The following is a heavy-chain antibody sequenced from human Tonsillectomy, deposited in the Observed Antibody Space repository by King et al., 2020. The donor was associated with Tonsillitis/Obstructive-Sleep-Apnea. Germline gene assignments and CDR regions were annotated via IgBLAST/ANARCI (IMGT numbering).Heavy chain of an antibody. CDR2: INKEGVEK. Sequence: QLVQSGGGLFRPGGSLKLSCQASGFPFSAYWMSWVRQPPGKGLEWVANINKEGVEKNFVDPVKGRFTISRDNAKNSLYLQMNSLRVDDTAVYYCARLPDVYYYYYGMDVWGQGTTVTVSS. V-gene: IGHV3-7*03. J-gene: IGHJ6*02. CDR1: GFPFSAYW. D-gene: IGHD2-2*01. CDR3: ARLPDVYYYYYGMDV.